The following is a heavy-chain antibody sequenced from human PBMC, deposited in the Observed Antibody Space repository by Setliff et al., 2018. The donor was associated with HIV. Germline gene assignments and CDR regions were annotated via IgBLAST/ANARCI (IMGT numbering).Heavy chain of an antibody. J-gene: IGHJ4*02. CDR3: TKEGPKGQWLVDLNFGS. CDR1: GFTFSAYG. D-gene: IGHD6-19*01. V-gene: IGHV3-30*02. CDR2: IRYVGSNQ. Sequence: PGGSLRLSCAASGFTFSAYGMHWVRQAPGKGLEWVAFIRYVGSNQHHADSVRGRFTISRDNSENTLYLQMNSLRADDTAVYYCTKEGPKGQWLVDLNFGSWGQGTLVTVSS.